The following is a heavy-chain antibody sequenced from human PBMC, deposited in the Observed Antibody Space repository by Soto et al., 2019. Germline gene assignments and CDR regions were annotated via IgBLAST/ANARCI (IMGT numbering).Heavy chain of an antibody. CDR1: GGSISTSNW. D-gene: IGHD3-10*01. Sequence: QVRLQESGPGLVKPSGTLSLTCAVSGGSISTSNWWSWVRQPPGKGLEWIGEIHHSGSINYNPSLKSRVTVSVDKSKNQFSLRLTSVTVADTAVYYCARGSMVRGVPPEYWGQGTLVTVSS. CDR2: IHHSGSI. V-gene: IGHV4-4*02. CDR3: ARGSMVRGVPPEY. J-gene: IGHJ4*02.